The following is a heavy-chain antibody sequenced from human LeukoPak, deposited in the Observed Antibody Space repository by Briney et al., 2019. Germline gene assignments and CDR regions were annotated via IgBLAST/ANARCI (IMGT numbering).Heavy chain of an antibody. D-gene: IGHD3-16*02. J-gene: IGHJ6*02. CDR2: MNPNSGNT. CDR3: ARPQSCYVWGSYRYIYYYGMDV. V-gene: IGHV1-8*01. CDR1: GYTFTSYD. Sequence: ASVKVSCKASGYTFTSYDINWVRQATGQGLEWMGWMNPNSGNTGYAQKFQGRVTMTRNTSISTAYMELSSLRSEDTAVYYCARPQSCYVWGSYRYIYYYGMDVWGQGTTVTVSS.